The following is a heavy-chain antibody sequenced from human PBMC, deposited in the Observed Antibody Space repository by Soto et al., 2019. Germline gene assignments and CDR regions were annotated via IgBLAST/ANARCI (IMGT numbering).Heavy chain of an antibody. Sequence: GESLKISCKGSGYSFTSYWIVWVRQMPGKGLEWMGIIYPGDSDTRYSPSFQGQVTISADKSISTAYLQWSSLKASDTAMYYCARQGSSNLDGMDVWGQGTTVTVSS. CDR3: ARQGSSNLDGMDV. CDR1: GYSFTSYW. J-gene: IGHJ6*02. V-gene: IGHV5-51*01. D-gene: IGHD6-13*01. CDR2: IYPGDSDT.